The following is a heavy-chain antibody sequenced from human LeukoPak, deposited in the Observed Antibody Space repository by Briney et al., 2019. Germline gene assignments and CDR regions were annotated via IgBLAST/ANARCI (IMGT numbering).Heavy chain of an antibody. CDR3: AKDYATVGDYDY. Sequence: GGTLRLSCAASGFTFSSYGMSWVRQAPGKGLEWVSAITGSGDSTYYADSVKGRFTISRDNSKNTLYLQMNSLRAEDTAVYYCAKDYATVGDYDYWGQGTLVTVSS. V-gene: IGHV3-23*01. J-gene: IGHJ4*02. D-gene: IGHD4-23*01. CDR1: GFTFSSYG. CDR2: ITGSGDST.